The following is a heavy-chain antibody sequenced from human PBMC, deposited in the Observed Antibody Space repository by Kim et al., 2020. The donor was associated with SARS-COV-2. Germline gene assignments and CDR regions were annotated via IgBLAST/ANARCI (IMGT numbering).Heavy chain of an antibody. CDR2: IYYSGST. D-gene: IGHD2-21*02. V-gene: IGHV4-59*13. CDR3: AKAAIRGYYFDY. J-gene: IGHJ4*02. Sequence: SETLSLTCTVSGGSISSYYWSWIRPPPGKGLEWIGYIYYSGSTNYNPSLKSRVTIPVDTSKNQLSLKLSSVTAADTPGYYCAKAAIRGYYFDYWVQGTLV. CDR1: GGSISSYY.